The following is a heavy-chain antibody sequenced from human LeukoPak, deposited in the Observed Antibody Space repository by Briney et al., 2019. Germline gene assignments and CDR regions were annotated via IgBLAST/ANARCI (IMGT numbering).Heavy chain of an antibody. Sequence: PGGSLRLSCAASGFTFSDYYMSWLRQAPAKGLEWVSYISSSGTTIYYADSVKGRFTIPRDNAKNSLYLQMNSLRAEDTAVYYCARESYYYDSSGYYVYYFDYWGQGTLVTVSS. CDR1: GFTFSDYY. CDR2: ISSSGTTI. CDR3: ARESYYYDSSGYYVYYFDY. V-gene: IGHV3-11*01. D-gene: IGHD3-22*01. J-gene: IGHJ4*02.